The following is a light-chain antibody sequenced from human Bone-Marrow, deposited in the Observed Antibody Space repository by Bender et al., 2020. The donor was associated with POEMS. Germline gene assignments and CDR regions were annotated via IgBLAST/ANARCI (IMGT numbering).Light chain of an antibody. V-gene: IGLV1-40*01. CDR1: SSNTGSGYD. CDR3: SSDTSTNTRFV. J-gene: IGLJ1*01. Sequence: QSVLTQPPSVSGAPGQRVTISCTGSSSNTGSGYDINWYQHLPGTAPKLLIYGYNNRPSGVPDRFSGSKSGTSASLAISGLQFEDEADYFCSSDTSTNTRFVFGTGTKVTVL. CDR2: GYN.